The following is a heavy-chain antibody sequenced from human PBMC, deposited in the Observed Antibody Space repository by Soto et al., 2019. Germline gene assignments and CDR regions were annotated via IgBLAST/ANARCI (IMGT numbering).Heavy chain of an antibody. CDR3: ARSRVTYYYDRSAFDI. J-gene: IGHJ3*02. V-gene: IGHV1-69*01. D-gene: IGHD3-22*01. CDR1: GGTFSSYA. Sequence: QVQLVQSGAEVKKPGSSVKVSCKASGGTFSSYAISWVRQAPGQGLEWMGGIIPIFGTANYAQKCQGRVTITADESTSTAYMELSSLRSKDTAVYYCARSRVTYYYDRSAFDIWGQGTMVTVSS. CDR2: IIPIFGTA.